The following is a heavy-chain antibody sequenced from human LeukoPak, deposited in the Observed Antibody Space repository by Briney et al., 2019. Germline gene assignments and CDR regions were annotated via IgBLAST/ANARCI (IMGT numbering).Heavy chain of an antibody. Sequence: GASVKVSCKASGYTFIAYYMHWVRQAPGQGLEWMGWVNPASGGTNYAQKFEGRVTMTTDTSTSTAYMELRSLKSDDTAVYYCARNLHRGSGGSCYGYWGQGTLVTVSS. CDR2: VNPASGGT. CDR3: ARNLHRGSGGSCYGY. CDR1: GYTFIAYY. J-gene: IGHJ4*02. V-gene: IGHV1-2*02. D-gene: IGHD2-15*01.